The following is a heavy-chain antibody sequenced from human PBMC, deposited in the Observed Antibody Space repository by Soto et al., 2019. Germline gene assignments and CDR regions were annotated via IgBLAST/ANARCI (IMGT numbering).Heavy chain of an antibody. J-gene: IGHJ4*02. D-gene: IGHD6-19*01. CDR2: IKQDGSAK. V-gene: IGHV3-7*01. Sequence: EVQLVESGGGLVQPGGSLRLSCAASGFTFSSYWMTWVRQAPGKGLEWVANIKQDGSAKYYVDSVKGRFTISRDNAKNSVYLQMNSLRAEDMAVYYCASWLKTSGWYVLLEGSFDYWGQGTLVTVSS. CDR3: ASWLKTSGWYVLLEGSFDY. CDR1: GFTFSSYW.